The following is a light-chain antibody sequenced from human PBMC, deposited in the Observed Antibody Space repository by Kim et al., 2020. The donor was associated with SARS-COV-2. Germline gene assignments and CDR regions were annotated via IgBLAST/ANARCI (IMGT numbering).Light chain of an antibody. CDR1: NIGSKS. Sequence: PGKTASITCGGNNIGSKSVHWYQQHPGTAPVLVIYYDSDRPSGIPERFSGSNSGNTATLAISRVEAGDEADYYCQVWDSSSDHPVFGGGTQLTVL. CDR2: YDS. CDR3: QVWDSSSDHPV. J-gene: IGLJ3*02. V-gene: IGLV3-21*04.